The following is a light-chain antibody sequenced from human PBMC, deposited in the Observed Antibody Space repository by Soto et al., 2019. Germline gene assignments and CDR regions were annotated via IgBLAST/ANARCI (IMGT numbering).Light chain of an antibody. Sequence: DIVMTQSPLSLPVPPGEPASISCRCSQNLLHSNSYNYLDWYLQRPGQSPQLLIYLGSTRASRVPDRFSGTGSGTDFTLKISRVEAEDVGVYYCMQALQKPYTFVQGTKLEIK. CDR3: MQALQKPYT. V-gene: IGKV2-28*01. CDR2: LGS. CDR1: QNLLHSNSYNY. J-gene: IGKJ2*01.